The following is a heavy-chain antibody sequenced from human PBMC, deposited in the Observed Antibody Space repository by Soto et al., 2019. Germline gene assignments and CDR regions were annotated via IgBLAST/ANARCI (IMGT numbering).Heavy chain of an antibody. CDR2: ISYDGINK. D-gene: IGHD2-15*01. CDR1: GFTFSSYA. V-gene: IGHV3-30-3*01. J-gene: IGHJ5*02. Sequence: QVQLVESGGGVVQPGRSLRLSCAASGFTFSSYAMHWVRQAPGKGLEWVAVISYDGINKYYADSVKGRFTISRDKSKNTLYLQMNSLRAEDTAVYYCARTRGYPTDWFDPWGQGTLVTVSS. CDR3: ARTRGYPTDWFDP.